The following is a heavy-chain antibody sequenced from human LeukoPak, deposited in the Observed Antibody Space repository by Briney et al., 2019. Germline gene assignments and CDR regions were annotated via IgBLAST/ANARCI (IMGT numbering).Heavy chain of an antibody. J-gene: IGHJ5*02. CDR2: IYSGGTT. D-gene: IGHD2-15*01. CDR3: ARHWSHSVAQFGRSFWFDP. CDR1: GFTVSYNY. Sequence: GGSLRLSCAASGFTVSYNYMSWVRQAPGKGLEWVSAIYSGGTTYYADSVKGRFTISRDNSKNTLYLQMNSLRAEDTAVYYCARHWSHSVAQFGRSFWFDPWGQGTLVTASS. V-gene: IGHV3-53*01.